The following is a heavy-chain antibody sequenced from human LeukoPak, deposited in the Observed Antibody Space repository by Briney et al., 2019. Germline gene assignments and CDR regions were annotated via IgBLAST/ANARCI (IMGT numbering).Heavy chain of an antibody. V-gene: IGHV4-59*08. Sequence: KSSETLSLTCTVSGGSISSYYWSWIRQPPGKGLEWIAYISDIGSITYNPSLKSRVTTSLATSKTQFSLKLSSVTAADTAVYYCAGHRPRNTVGFCGQGTLVTVSS. CDR2: ISDIGSI. CDR3: AGHRPRNTVGF. J-gene: IGHJ4*02. D-gene: IGHD2/OR15-2a*01. CDR1: GGSISSYY.